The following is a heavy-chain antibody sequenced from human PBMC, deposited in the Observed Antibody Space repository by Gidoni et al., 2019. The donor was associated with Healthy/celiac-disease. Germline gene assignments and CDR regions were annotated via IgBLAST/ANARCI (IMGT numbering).Heavy chain of an antibody. Sequence: EVQLVESGGGLVKPGGSLRLSCAASGFTFSSYSMNWVRQAPGKGLEWVSSISSSSSYIYYADSVKGRFTISRDNAKNSLYLQMNSLRAEDTAVYYCARDYLAGPPPSLGFDYWGQGTLVTVSS. CDR2: ISSSSSYI. V-gene: IGHV3-21*01. D-gene: IGHD6-19*01. CDR1: GFTFSSYS. J-gene: IGHJ4*02. CDR3: ARDYLAGPPPSLGFDY.